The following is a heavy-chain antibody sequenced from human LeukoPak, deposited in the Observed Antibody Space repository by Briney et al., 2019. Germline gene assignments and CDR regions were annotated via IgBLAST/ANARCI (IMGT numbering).Heavy chain of an antibody. CDR1: GGSFSGYY. D-gene: IGHD6-13*01. CDR3: ANAYSSSLKWFDP. V-gene: IGHV4-34*01. CDR2: INHSGST. J-gene: IGHJ5*02. Sequence: SETLSLTCAVYGGSFSGYYWSWIRQPPGKGLEWIGEINHSGSTNYNPSLKSRVTISVDTSKNQFSLKLSSVTAADTAVYYCANAYSSSLKWFDPWGQGTLVTVSS.